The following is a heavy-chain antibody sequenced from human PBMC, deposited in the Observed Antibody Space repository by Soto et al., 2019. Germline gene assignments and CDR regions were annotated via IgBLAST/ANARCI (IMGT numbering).Heavy chain of an antibody. CDR1: GGSITSGGFF. CDR3: ARGSSPHYGMDV. CDR2: IYYSGYT. Sequence: QVQLQESGPGLMKPSQTLSLTCSVSGGSITSGGFFWSWVRQDPGEGLELIAYIYYSGYTYYHPSLKSRLSISMDTSKNQVSLKLSSVTAADTAVYYCARGSSPHYGMDVWGQGTTVTVSS. J-gene: IGHJ6*02. V-gene: IGHV4-31*03. D-gene: IGHD6-6*01.